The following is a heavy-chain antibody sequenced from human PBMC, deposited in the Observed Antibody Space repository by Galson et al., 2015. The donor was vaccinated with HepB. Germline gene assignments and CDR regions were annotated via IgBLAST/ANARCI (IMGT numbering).Heavy chain of an antibody. J-gene: IGHJ6*02. CDR2: IRSKVYGGST. CDR1: GFTFGDYA. Sequence: SLRLSCAGFGFTFGDYAMSWFRQAPGKGLEWVGFIRSKVYGGSTEYAASVRGRFTISRDDSKNIAYLQMNSLRTEDTAIYYCTSRDGDNLLSHYPYAVDVWGQGTTVTVSS. V-gene: IGHV3-49*03. D-gene: IGHD5-24*01. CDR3: TSRDGDNLLSHYPYAVDV.